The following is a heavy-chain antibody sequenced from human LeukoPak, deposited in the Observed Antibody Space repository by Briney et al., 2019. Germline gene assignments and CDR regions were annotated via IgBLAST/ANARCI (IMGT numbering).Heavy chain of an antibody. J-gene: IGHJ4*02. V-gene: IGHV4-4*07. Sequence: SETLSLTCTVSGGSISSYYWSWIRQPAGKGLEWIGRIYTSGSTNYSPSLKSRVTMSVDTSKNQFSLKLSSVTAADTAVYYCAREYVYYDSTNFDYWGQGTLVTVSS. D-gene: IGHD3-22*01. CDR2: IYTSGST. CDR1: GGSISSYY. CDR3: AREYVYYDSTNFDY.